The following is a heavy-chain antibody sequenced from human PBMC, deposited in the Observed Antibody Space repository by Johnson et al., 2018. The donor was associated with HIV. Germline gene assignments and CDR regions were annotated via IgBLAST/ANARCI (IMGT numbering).Heavy chain of an antibody. CDR1: GFTVSIYA. Sequence: QVQLVESGGGLVQPGGSLRLSCAASGFTVSIYAMSWVRQAPGKGLEWVAIIAYDGSKKYYADSVQGRFTISRDNSKNTLYLQMNSLRAEDTAVYYCAGGGAAAGTWDAFDMWGRGTLVTVSS. CDR3: AGGGAAAGTWDAFDM. D-gene: IGHD6-13*01. V-gene: IGHV3-30*03. CDR2: IAYDGSKK. J-gene: IGHJ3*02.